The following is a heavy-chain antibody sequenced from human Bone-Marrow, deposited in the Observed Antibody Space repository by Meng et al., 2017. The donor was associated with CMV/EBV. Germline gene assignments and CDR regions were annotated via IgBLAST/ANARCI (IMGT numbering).Heavy chain of an antibody. D-gene: IGHD3-3*01. CDR3: ARGLGVRLDYYYNGMDV. CDR1: GFTFSSYS. CDR2: ISSSSSYI. J-gene: IGHJ6*02. V-gene: IGHV3-21*01. Sequence: GESLKISCAASGFTFSSYSMNWVRQAPGKGLEWVSSISSSSSYIYYADSVKGRFTISRDNAKNSLYLQMNSLRAEDTAVYYCARGLGVRLDYYYNGMDVWGQGTTVTVSS.